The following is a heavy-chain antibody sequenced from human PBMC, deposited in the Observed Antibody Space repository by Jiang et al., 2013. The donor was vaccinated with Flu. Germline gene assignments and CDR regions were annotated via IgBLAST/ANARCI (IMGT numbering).Heavy chain of an antibody. V-gene: IGHV3-74*01. CDR2: ITGDGIGA. CDR3: ARTLRYYDPIDV. J-gene: IGHJ3*01. Sequence: FSSYWMHWIRQAPGKGLVWVSRITGDGIGATYADSMKGRFTISRDNGKKTLYLQVNSLRGEDTAVYYCARTLRYYDPIDVWGQGTMVTVSS. CDR1: FSSYW. D-gene: IGHD3-9*01.